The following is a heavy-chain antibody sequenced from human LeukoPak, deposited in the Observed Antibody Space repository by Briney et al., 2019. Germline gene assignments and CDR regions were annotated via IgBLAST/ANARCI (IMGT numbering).Heavy chain of an antibody. D-gene: IGHD2-2*02. Sequence: GGSLRLSCAASGFTFSSFAIHWVRQAPGKGLEWVAVISSDGSNKFYPDSVRGRFTISRDNSKNTLNLQMNSLRPEDTAVYYCALDRPVGVPIAISYDLDSWGQGTLVSVSS. CDR1: GFTFSSFA. J-gene: IGHJ4*02. CDR2: ISSDGSNK. CDR3: ALDRPVGVPIAISYDLDS. V-gene: IGHV3-30*01.